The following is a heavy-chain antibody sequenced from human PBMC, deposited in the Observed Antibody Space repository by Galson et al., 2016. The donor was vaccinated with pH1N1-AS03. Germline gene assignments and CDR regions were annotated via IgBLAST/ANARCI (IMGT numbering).Heavy chain of an antibody. CDR3: AKSRGYCSAGSCSDPGYFDS. Sequence: SLRLSCAGSGFNFGDYALHWVRQAPGKGLEWVAGIDWNSGTRGYSGSVFGRFTISRDNAKNTLYLQMNSLRTEDTALYYCAKSRGYCSAGSCSDPGYFDSWGQGTLVTVSS. CDR2: IDWNSGTR. V-gene: IGHV3-9*01. J-gene: IGHJ4*02. D-gene: IGHD2-15*01. CDR1: GFNFGDYA.